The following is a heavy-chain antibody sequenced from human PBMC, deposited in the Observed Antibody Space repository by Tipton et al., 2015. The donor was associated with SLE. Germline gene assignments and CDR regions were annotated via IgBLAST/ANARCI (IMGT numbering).Heavy chain of an antibody. CDR1: GGSIGSYY. V-gene: IGHV4-59*01. CDR3: ARELGSYGHDY. Sequence: TLSLTCTVSGGSIGSYYWSWIRQPPGKGLEWIGYVYHSGTTNYNPSLKSRVTISVDTSKNQFSLKLRSVTAADTAVYYCARELGSYGHDYWGQGTLVTVSS. J-gene: IGHJ4*02. D-gene: IGHD5-18*01. CDR2: VYHSGTT.